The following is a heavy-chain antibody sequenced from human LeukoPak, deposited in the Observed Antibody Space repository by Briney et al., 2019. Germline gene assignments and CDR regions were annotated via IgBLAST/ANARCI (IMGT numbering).Heavy chain of an antibody. CDR1: GYTFTSYG. V-gene: IGHV1-18*04. CDR3: ATQGFCSGGSCYSPYYYYGMDV. Sequence: ASVKVSCKASGYTFTSYGISWVRQAPGQGLEWMGWISAYNGNTNYAQKLQGRVTMTTDTSTSTAYMELRSLRSDDTAVYYCATQGFCSGGSCYSPYYYYGMDVRGKGTTVTVSS. D-gene: IGHD2-15*01. J-gene: IGHJ6*04. CDR2: ISAYNGNT.